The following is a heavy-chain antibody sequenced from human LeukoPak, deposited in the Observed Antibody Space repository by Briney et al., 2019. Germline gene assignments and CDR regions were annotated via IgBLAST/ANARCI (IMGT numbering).Heavy chain of an antibody. V-gene: IGHV3-30*03. J-gene: IGHJ4*02. CDR3: ARRAGAYSHPYDY. Sequence: GGSLRLSCAASGFTFSSYGMHWVRQAPGKGLEWVAVISYDGSNKYYADSVKGRFTISTDNSKNTLYLQMNSLRAEDTAVYYCARRAGAYSHPYDYWGQGTLVTVSS. D-gene: IGHD4/OR15-4a*01. CDR2: ISYDGSNK. CDR1: GFTFSSYG.